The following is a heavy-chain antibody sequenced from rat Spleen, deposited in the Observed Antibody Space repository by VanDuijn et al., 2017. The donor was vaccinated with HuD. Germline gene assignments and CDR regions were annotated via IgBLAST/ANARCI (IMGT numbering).Heavy chain of an antibody. V-gene: IGHV5-58*01. CDR1: GFTFSSYW. CDR2: ISPDGGST. J-gene: IGHJ3*01. CDR3: SRPGAGSWFAY. Sequence: EVQLVESGGGLVQPGESLKLSCVASGFTFSSYWMYWIRQAPGEGLEWISSISPDGGSTYYRDSVKGRFTISRDSAESTLYLQMDSLRSEDTATYYCSRPGAGSWFAYWGQGTLVTVSS. D-gene: IGHD5-1*01.